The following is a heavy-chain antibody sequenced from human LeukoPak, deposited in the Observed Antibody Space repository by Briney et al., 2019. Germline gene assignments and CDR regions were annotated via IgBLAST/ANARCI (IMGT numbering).Heavy chain of an antibody. CDR3: AKVYSSGWYDGDAFDI. Sequence: PGGSLRLSCAASGFTFSSYAMSWARQAPGKGLEWVSAISGSGGSTYYADSVKGRFTISRDNSKNTLYLQMNSLRAEDTAVYYCAKVYSSGWYDGDAFDIWGQGTMVTVSS. J-gene: IGHJ3*02. CDR1: GFTFSSYA. D-gene: IGHD6-19*01. CDR2: ISGSGGST. V-gene: IGHV3-23*01.